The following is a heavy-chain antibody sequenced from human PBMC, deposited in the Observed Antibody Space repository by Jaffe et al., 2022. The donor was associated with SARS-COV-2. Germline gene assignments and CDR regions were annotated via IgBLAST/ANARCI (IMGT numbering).Heavy chain of an antibody. V-gene: IGHV3-30*04. D-gene: IGHD2-8*02. CDR3: ATPTLPSPNSECFWCNQVGSDY. J-gene: IGHJ4*02. CDR1: GFTFNNYA. CDR2: ISSDGMRK. Sequence: QVQLVESGGGVVQPGRSLRLSCAASGFTFNNYAMHWFRQAPGKGLEWVAIISSDGMRKSYADSVRGRFTISRDTSKNTVYLQVNSLRGDDTAVYYCATPTLPSPNSECFWCNQVGSDYWGQGTLVTVSS.